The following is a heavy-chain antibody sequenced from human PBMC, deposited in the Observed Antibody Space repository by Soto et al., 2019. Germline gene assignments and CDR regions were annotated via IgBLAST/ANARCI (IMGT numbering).Heavy chain of an antibody. Sequence: SETLSLTCTVSGGSISSGDYYWSWIRQPPGKGLEWIGYIYYSGSTYYNPSLKSRVTISVDTSKNQFSLKLSSVTAADTAVYYCARDNSHGDYGSEYYGMDVWGQGTTVTVSS. D-gene: IGHD4-17*01. CDR2: IYYSGST. V-gene: IGHV4-30-4*01. J-gene: IGHJ6*02. CDR1: GGSISSGDYY. CDR3: ARDNSHGDYGSEYYGMDV.